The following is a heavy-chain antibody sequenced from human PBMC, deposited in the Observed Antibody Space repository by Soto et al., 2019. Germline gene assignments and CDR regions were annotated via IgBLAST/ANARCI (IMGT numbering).Heavy chain of an antibody. V-gene: IGHV4-34*01. CDR2: INHSGST. D-gene: IGHD2-2*01. CDR1: GGSFSGYY. Sequence: SETLSLTCAVYGGSFSGYYWSWIRQPPGKGLEWIGEINHSGSTNYNPSLKSRVTISVDTSKNQFSLKLSSVTAADTAVYYCARGNIVVVPAARYYYYYMDVWGKGTTVTVSS. J-gene: IGHJ6*03. CDR3: ARGNIVVVPAARYYYYYMDV.